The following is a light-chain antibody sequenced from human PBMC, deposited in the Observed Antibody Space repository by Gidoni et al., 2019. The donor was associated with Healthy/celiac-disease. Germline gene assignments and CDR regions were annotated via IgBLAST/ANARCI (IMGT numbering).Light chain of an antibody. CDR2: DTS. Sequence: EIILTQSPGTLSVSPRERATLFCRATQPVSGNFLAWYQQKPGQPPSLLIYDTSRRATGVPDRFSGSGSGTDFSLLISRLQTEDSALYYCQQYGASPLTFGGXTRVEI. CDR1: QPVSGNF. J-gene: IGKJ4*01. CDR3: QQYGASPLT. V-gene: IGKV3-20*01.